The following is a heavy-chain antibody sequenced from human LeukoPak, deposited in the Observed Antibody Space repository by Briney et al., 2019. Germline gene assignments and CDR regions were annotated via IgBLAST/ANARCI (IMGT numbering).Heavy chain of an antibody. D-gene: IGHD2-2*01. J-gene: IGHJ4*02. Sequence: ASVKVSCKVSGYTLTELSMHWVRQAPGRGLEWMGGFDPEDGETIYAQKFLGRVTMTEDTSTDTAYMELSSLRSEDTAVYYCARGGFVVVPAAFGYWGQGTLVTVSS. CDR3: ARGGFVVVPAAFGY. CDR2: FDPEDGET. V-gene: IGHV1-24*01. CDR1: GYTLTELS.